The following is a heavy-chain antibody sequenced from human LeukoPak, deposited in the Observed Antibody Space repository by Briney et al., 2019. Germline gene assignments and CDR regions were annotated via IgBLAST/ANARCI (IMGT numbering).Heavy chain of an antibody. D-gene: IGHD3-10*01. CDR1: GGSISNYY. V-gene: IGHV4-34*01. Sequence: SETLSLTCTVSGGSISNYYWSWIRQPPGKGLEWIGEINHSGSTNYNPSLKSRVTISVDTSKNQFSLKLSSVTAADTAVHYCARPYYGSGSADYWGQGTLVTVSS. CDR3: ARPYYGSGSADY. J-gene: IGHJ4*02. CDR2: INHSGST.